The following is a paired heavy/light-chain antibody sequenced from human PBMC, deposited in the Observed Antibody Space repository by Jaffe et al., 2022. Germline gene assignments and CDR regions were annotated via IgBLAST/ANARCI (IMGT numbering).Heavy chain of an antibody. Sequence: EVQLVESGGGLVKPGGSLRLSCAASGFTFSSYSMNWVRQAPGKGLEWVSSISSSSSYIYYADSVKGRFTISRDNAKNSLYLQMNSLRAEDTAVYYCAREGTSTTYYDYIWGSYLQGVFDYWGQGTLVTVSS. CDR1: GFTFSSYS. CDR2: ISSSSSYI. D-gene: IGHD3-16*02. CDR3: AREGTSTTYYDYIWGSYLQGVFDY. V-gene: IGHV3-21*01. J-gene: IGHJ4*02.
Light chain of an antibody. Sequence: DIVMTQSPLSLPVTPGEPASISCRSSQSLLHSNGYNYLDWYLQKPGQSPQLLIYLGSNRASGVPDRFSGSGSGTDFTLKISRVEAEDVGVYYCMQALQTLMYTFGQGTKLEIK. CDR2: LGS. J-gene: IGKJ2*01. V-gene: IGKV2-28*01. CDR3: MQALQTLMYT. CDR1: QSLLHSNGYNY.